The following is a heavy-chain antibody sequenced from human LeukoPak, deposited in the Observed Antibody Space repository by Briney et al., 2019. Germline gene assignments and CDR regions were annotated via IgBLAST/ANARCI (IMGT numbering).Heavy chain of an antibody. D-gene: IGHD4-11*01. V-gene: IGHV4-38-2*02. CDR1: GYSISSGYY. J-gene: IGHJ6*03. Sequence: SETLSLTCTVSGYSISSGYYWGWIRQPPGKGLKWIGSISHSGSTYYNPSLKSRVTISVDTSKNQFSLKLSSLTAADTAVYYCARREVSVTTSYYYYYMDVWGKGTTVTVSS. CDR2: ISHSGST. CDR3: ARREVSVTTSYYYYYMDV.